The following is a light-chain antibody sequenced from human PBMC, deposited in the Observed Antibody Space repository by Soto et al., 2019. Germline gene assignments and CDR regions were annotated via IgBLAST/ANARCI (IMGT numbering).Light chain of an antibody. CDR3: QQFNAYPLT. Sequence: DIQLTQSPSFLSASVGDRVTISCRASQGISDYLAWYQQKPGKAPKLLIYGASTLQSGVTPRFSGSASGTEFTLTISSLQPEDFATYFCQQFNAYPLTFGGGTKLEIK. V-gene: IGKV1-9*01. CDR1: QGISDY. J-gene: IGKJ4*01. CDR2: GAS.